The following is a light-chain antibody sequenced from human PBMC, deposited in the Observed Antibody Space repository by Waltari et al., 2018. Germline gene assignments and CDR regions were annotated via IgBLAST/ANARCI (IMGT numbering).Light chain of an antibody. CDR2: QDN. Sequence: SYELTQPPSVSVSPGQTASITCSGDKLGAKYACWYQQKPGQSPVLFISQDNKRPSGISERFSGSNSGNTATLTISGTQAMDEADYYCQAWDSSTAVFGGGTRLTVL. CDR1: KLGAKY. J-gene: IGLJ3*02. CDR3: QAWDSSTAV. V-gene: IGLV3-1*01.